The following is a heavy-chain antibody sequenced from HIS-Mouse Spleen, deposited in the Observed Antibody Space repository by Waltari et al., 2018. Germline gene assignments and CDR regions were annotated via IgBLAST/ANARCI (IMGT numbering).Heavy chain of an antibody. J-gene: IGHJ4*02. CDR3: ASHHIAALDY. CDR1: GFTFSSYA. CDR2: ISYYGRTK. V-gene: IGHV3-30*04. Sequence: QVQLVESGGGVVQPGRSLRRSCAASGFTFSSYAMHWVGQAPGKGLGGVAVISYYGRTKYSAYSVKGRFTISRDNSKNTLYLQMNSLRAEDTAVYYCASHHIAALDYWGQGTLVTVSS. D-gene: IGHD6-6*01.